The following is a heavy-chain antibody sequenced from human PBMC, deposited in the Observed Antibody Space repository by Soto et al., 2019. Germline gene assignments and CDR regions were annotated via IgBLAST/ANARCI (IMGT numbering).Heavy chain of an antibody. CDR3: ATLIKTYYDDSSGYSQDY. CDR2: ISPRSAYI. CDR1: RFKFSDYS. J-gene: IGHJ4*02. V-gene: IGHV3-21*01. D-gene: IGHD3-22*01. Sequence: GGSLRLSCAASRFKFSDYSMNWVRQAPGKGLEWVSSISPRSAYIHYADAVKGRFIISRDDGKNALILQMNSLRAEDTAVYYCATLIKTYYDDSSGYSQDYWGQGTLVTVSS.